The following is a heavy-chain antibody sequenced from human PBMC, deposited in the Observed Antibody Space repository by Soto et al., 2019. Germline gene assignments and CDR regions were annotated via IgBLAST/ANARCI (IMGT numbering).Heavy chain of an antibody. CDR3: AKDVDNNLGYCSGTSCLSLAGWFDP. CDR2: INWNGGST. Sequence: GGSRRLSCAASGFTFDDYGMSWVRQAPGKGLEWVSGINWNGGSTGYADSVKGRFTISRDNAKNSLYLQMNSLRAEDTAVYYCAKDVDNNLGYCSGTSCLSLAGWFDPWGQGTLVTVSS. D-gene: IGHD2-2*01. J-gene: IGHJ5*02. CDR1: GFTFDDYG. V-gene: IGHV3-20*04.